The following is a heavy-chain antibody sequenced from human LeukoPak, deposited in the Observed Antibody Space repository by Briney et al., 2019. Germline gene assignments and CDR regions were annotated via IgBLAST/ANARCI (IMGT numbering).Heavy chain of an antibody. CDR3: ARQVVPAAMSRSNWFDP. V-gene: IGHV4-34*01. CDR1: GGSFSGYY. CDR2: INHSGST. D-gene: IGHD2-2*01. J-gene: IGHJ5*02. Sequence: SETLSLTCAVYGGSFSGYYWSWVRQPRGKGLEWIGEINHSGSTNYNPSLKSRVTISVDTSKNQCSLKLSSVTAADTAVYYCARQVVPAAMSRSNWFDPWGQGTLVTVSS.